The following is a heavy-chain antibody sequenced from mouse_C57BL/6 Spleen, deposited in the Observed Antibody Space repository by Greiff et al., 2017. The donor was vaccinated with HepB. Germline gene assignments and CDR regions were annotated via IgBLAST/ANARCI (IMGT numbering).Heavy chain of an antibody. V-gene: IGHV1-50*01. CDR1: GYTFTSYW. J-gene: IGHJ1*03. CDR2: SDPTDSYT. Sequence: QVQLQQPGAELVKPGASVKLSCKASGYTFTSYWMHWVMQRPGQGLEWIGESDPTDSYTNYNQKFKGKATLTVDTSSSTTYMPLSSLTSEDSAVYYCANQYYGSSYVTVWGTGATVTVTS. CDR3: ANQYYGSSYVTV. D-gene: IGHD1-1*01.